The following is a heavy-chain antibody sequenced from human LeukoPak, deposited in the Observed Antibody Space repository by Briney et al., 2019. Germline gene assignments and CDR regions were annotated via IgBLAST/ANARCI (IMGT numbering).Heavy chain of an antibody. CDR1: GFTFSNYA. V-gene: IGHV3-23*01. CDR2: ISGNAGNK. Sequence: GGSLRLSCAASGFTFSNYALSWVRQAPGKGPEWVSTISGNAGNKYYTDSVKGRFTISRDNSENTLYLQMSSLRAEDTAVYYCAKIRGYCSGGSCYFDYWGQRTLVTVSS. CDR3: AKIRGYCSGGSCYFDY. J-gene: IGHJ4*02. D-gene: IGHD2-15*01.